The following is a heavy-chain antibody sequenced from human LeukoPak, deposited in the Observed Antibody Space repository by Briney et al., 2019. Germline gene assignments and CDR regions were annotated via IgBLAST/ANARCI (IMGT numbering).Heavy chain of an antibody. CDR2: INPNSGGT. V-gene: IGHV1-2*06. J-gene: IGHJ5*02. Sequence: ASVKVSCKASGYTFTGYYMHWVRQAPGQGLEWMGRINPNSGGTNYAQKFQGRVTMTRDTSISTAYMELSRLRSDDTAVYYCARDKNGKNNWFDPWGQGTLSPSPQ. D-gene: IGHD2-8*01. CDR3: ARDKNGKNNWFDP. CDR1: GYTFTGYY.